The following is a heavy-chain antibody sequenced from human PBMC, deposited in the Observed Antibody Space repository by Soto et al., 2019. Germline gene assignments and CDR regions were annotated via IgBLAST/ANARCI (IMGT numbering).Heavy chain of an antibody. Sequence: TLSLTCTVSGASISGFYWSWIRKSAGKGLEWIGRIYATGTTDYNPSLKSRVMMSVDTSKKQFSLKLRSVTAADTAVYSGVRDGTKTLRDWFDPWGQGISVTVSS. CDR3: VRDGTKTLRDWFDP. CDR2: IYATGTT. J-gene: IGHJ5*02. D-gene: IGHD1-1*01. V-gene: IGHV4-4*07. CDR1: GASISGFY.